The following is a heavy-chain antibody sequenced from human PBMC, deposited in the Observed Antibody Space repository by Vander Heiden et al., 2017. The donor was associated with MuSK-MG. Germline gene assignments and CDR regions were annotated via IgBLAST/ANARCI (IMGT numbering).Heavy chain of an antibody. CDR2: INHSGST. CDR1: GGSFSGYY. D-gene: IGHD3-16*01. CDR3: ARGVVGGTRGYYYMDV. V-gene: IGHV4-34*01. J-gene: IGHJ6*03. Sequence: QVQLQQWGAGLLKPSETLSLTCPFYGGSFSGYYWSWFRQPPGKGLEWIGEINHSGSTNYNPSLKSRVTISVDTSKNQFSLKLSSVTAADTAVYYCARGVVGGTRGYYYMDVWGKGTTVTVSS.